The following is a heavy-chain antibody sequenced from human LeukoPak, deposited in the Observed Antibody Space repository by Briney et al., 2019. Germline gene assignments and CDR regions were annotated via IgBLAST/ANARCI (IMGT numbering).Heavy chain of an antibody. CDR3: ASCGEYYDFWSGYYYDAFDI. CDR2: ISGSGGRT. D-gene: IGHD3-3*01. V-gene: IGHV3-23*01. Sequence: GGSLRLSCAASGFTFSSYAMSWVRQAPGKGLEWVSAISGSGGRTYYADSVKGRFTISRDNSKNTLYLQMNSLRAEDTAVYYCASCGEYYDFWSGYYYDAFDIWGQGTMVTVSS. CDR1: GFTFSSYA. J-gene: IGHJ3*02.